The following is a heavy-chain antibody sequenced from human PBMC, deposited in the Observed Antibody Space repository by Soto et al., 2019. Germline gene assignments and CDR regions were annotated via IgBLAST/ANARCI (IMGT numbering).Heavy chain of an antibody. CDR2: IHSGGDT. CDR3: ARSRTGSTYGGMDV. D-gene: IGHD1-7*01. J-gene: IGHJ6*02. V-gene: IGHV3-66*01. CDR1: GFAVSSNY. Sequence: EVQLVESGGDLVQPGGSLRLSCAASGFAVSSNYMTWVRQAPGKGPEWVSVIHSGGDTHYADSVRGRFTISRDNSKNTLFLQMNSLRAEDTAVYYCARSRTGSTYGGMDVWGRGTTVTVSS.